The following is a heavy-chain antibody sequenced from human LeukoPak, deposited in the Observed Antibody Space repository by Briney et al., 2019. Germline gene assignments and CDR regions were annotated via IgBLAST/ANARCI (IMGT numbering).Heavy chain of an antibody. CDR3: AREYDSSGYYYAN. CDR1: GFTSSSYW. D-gene: IGHD3-22*01. V-gene: IGHV3-7*01. CDR2: IKQDGSEK. J-gene: IGHJ4*02. Sequence: PGGSLRLSCAASGFTSSSYWMSWVRQAPGKGLEWVANIKQDGSEKYYVDSVKGRFTISRDNAKNSLYLQMNSLRAEDTAVYYCAREYDSSGYYYANWGQGTLVTVSS.